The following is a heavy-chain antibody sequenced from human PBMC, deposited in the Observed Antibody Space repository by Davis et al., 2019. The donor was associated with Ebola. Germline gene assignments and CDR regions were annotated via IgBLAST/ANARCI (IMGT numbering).Heavy chain of an antibody. CDR3: VGGSDAYKTGY. V-gene: IGHV4-59*02. J-gene: IGHJ4*02. CDR1: GRSVGSDY. D-gene: IGHD5-24*01. Sequence: MPSETLSLTCRVSGRSVGSDYCSWNRQSPGKGLEWIAFISNGGRTIYNPSLRGRVTISIDTSKNQFSLEVRSVTAADTAFYYCVGGSDAYKTGYWGQGTLVTVSS. CDR2: ISNGGRT.